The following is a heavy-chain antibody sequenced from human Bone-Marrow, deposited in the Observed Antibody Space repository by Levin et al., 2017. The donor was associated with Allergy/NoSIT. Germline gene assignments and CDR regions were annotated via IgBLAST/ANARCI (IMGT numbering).Heavy chain of an antibody. Sequence: SVKVSCKASGGTFSSYTINWVRQGPGQGLEWMGGIIPIFGTANYAQKFQGRVTITADESTSTAYMELSSLRSEDTAVYYCATQIAASGTGASFDYWGQGTLVTVSS. CDR1: GGTFSSYT. CDR2: IIPIFGTA. J-gene: IGHJ4*02. D-gene: IGHD6-13*01. CDR3: ATQIAASGTGASFDY. V-gene: IGHV1-69*13.